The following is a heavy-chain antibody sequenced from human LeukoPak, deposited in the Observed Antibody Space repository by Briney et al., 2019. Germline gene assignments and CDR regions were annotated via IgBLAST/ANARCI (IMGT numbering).Heavy chain of an antibody. CDR3: ARDGRTLGTDFDY. CDR1: GGSISSGNYY. Sequence: SETLSLTCTVSGGSISSGNYYWSWIRQPAGKGLEWIGCMYTSGSTNYNPSLKSRVTISVDTSKNQFSLKLSSVTAADTAVYYCARDGRTLGTDFDYWGQGTLVTVSS. J-gene: IGHJ4*02. CDR2: MYTSGST. V-gene: IGHV4-61*02.